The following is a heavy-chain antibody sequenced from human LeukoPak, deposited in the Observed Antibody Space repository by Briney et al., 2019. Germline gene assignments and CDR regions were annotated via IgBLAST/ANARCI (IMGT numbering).Heavy chain of an antibody. D-gene: IGHD5-18*01. CDR2: IYYSGST. CDR1: GGSISSYY. Sequence: PSETLSLTCTVSGGSISSYYWSWIRQPPGKGLEWIGYIYYSGSTNYNPSLKSRVTISVDTSKNQFSLKLSSVTAADTAVYYCARGRMRWIQLFSYFDYWGQGTLVTVSS. J-gene: IGHJ4*02. V-gene: IGHV4-59*12. CDR3: ARGRMRWIQLFSYFDY.